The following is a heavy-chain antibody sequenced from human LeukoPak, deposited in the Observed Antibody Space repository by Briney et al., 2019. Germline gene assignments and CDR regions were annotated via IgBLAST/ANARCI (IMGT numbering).Heavy chain of an antibody. V-gene: IGHV4-59*01. CDR2: IYYSGST. J-gene: IGHJ6*02. Sequence: SETLSLTCTVSGGSISHYYWSWIRQPPGKGLEWIGYIYYSGSTNYNPSLKSRVTISVDTSKNQFSLKLSSVTAADTAMYYCARVGGSNYYYYGMDVWGQGTTVTVSS. D-gene: IGHD3-10*01. CDR3: ARVGGSNYYYYGMDV. CDR1: GGSISHYY.